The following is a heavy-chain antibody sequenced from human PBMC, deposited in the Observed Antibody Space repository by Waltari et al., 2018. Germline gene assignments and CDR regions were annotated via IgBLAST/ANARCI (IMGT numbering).Heavy chain of an antibody. D-gene: IGHD2-2*01. J-gene: IGHJ6*01. CDR1: GYSVIGYF. Sequence: QVHLVESGAEVKRPGASVKVSCKTSGYSVIGYFLPWVRQAPGQGLEWMGRINPNTGGTNYAQKFQGRVTMSRDTSLTTVYMELSSLRSDDTAVYYCARENHAAEYGSYYFYYGFDVWGQGTTVTVSS. CDR3: ARENHAAEYGSYYFYYGFDV. V-gene: IGHV1-2*06. CDR2: INPNTGGT.